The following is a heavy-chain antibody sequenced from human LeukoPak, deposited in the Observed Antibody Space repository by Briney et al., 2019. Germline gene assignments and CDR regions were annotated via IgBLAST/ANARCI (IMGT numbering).Heavy chain of an antibody. CDR2: IYSGGST. V-gene: IGHV3-66*01. Sequence: GGSLRLSCAASGFTVSRNYMSWVRQAPGKGLEWVSVIYSGGSTYCADSVKGRFTISRDNSKNTLYLQMNSLRAEDTAVYYCARDLDSSGSGWYGYWGQGTLVTVSS. CDR3: ARDLDSSGSGWYGY. CDR1: GFTVSRNY. D-gene: IGHD6-19*01. J-gene: IGHJ4*02.